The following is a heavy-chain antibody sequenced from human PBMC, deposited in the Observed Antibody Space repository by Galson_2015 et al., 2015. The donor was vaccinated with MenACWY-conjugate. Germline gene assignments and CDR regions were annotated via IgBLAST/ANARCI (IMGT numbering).Heavy chain of an antibody. Sequence: PALVNPTQTLALPCTFSGFSLRTSEVGVAWIRQPPGKALEWLALIYWDDDKRYSLSLKSRLTITKGTSKNQVVLTMTNMEPVATARYYCTLLGMVLACVGDFDHWVQGTLVTVSS. CDR2: IYWDDDK. CDR3: TLLGMVLACVGDFDH. CDR1: GFSLRTSEVG. J-gene: IGHJ4*02. D-gene: IGHD6-19*01. V-gene: IGHV2-5*02.